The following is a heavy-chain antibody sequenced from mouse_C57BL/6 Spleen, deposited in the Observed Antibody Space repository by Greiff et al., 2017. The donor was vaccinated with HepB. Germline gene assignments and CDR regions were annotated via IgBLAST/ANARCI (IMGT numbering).Heavy chain of an antibody. CDR3: ARGSSGFAY. CDR1: GYAFSSSW. Sequence: QVQLQQPGPELVKPGASVKISCKASGYAFSSSWMNWVKQRPGKGLEWIGRIYPGDGDTNYNGKFKGKATLTADKSSSTAYMQLSSLTSEDSAVYFCARGSSGFAYWGQGTLVTVSA. CDR2: IYPGDGDT. J-gene: IGHJ3*01. V-gene: IGHV1-82*01. D-gene: IGHD3-2*02.